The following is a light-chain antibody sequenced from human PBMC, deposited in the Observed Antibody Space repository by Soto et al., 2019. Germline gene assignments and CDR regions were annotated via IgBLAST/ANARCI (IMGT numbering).Light chain of an antibody. CDR3: QQRSNWPPLT. CDR1: QSVRSL. CDR2: DAS. V-gene: IGKV3-11*01. J-gene: IGKJ4*01. Sequence: EIVLTQSPATLSLSPGERATLSCRASQSVRSLLAWYQQKPGQAPRLLIYDASNRATGIPDRFSGSGSGTDFTLTISSLEPEDFAVYYCQQRSNWPPLTFGGGTKLEIK.